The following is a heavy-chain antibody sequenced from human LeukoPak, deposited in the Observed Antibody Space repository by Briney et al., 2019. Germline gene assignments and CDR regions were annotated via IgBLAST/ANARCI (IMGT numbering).Heavy chain of an antibody. Sequence: SGPTLVNPTQTLTLTCSFSGFSLSTSGVGVGWIRQSPGKALEWLALIYWDDVKRYSPSLRTRLTIVKDTSNNQVVLIMTNVDPADTATYYCAHRRSGYNWNHGDFDYWGQGNLVTVSS. D-gene: IGHD1-14*01. CDR3: AHRRSGYNWNHGDFDY. CDR1: GFSLSTSGVG. J-gene: IGHJ4*02. CDR2: IYWDDVK. V-gene: IGHV2-5*02.